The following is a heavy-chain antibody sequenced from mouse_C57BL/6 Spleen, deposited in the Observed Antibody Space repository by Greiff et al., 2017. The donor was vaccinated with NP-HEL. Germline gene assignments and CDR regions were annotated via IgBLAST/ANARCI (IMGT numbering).Heavy chain of an antibody. CDR2: IYPGDGDT. D-gene: IGHD1-1*01. Sequence: VKLMESGPELVKPGASVKISCKASGYAFSSYWMNWVKQRPGKGLEWIGQIYPGDGDTNYNGKFKGKATLTADKSSSTAYMQLSSLTSEDSAVYFCARKGPYGRSYVYWGQGTLVTVSA. CDR1: GYAFSSYW. CDR3: ARKGPYGRSYVY. V-gene: IGHV1-80*01. J-gene: IGHJ3*01.